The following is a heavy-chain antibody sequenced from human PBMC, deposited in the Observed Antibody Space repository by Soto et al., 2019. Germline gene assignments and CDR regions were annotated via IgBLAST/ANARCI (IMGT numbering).Heavy chain of an antibody. Sequence: QVQLVQSGAEVRKPGASVKVSCKASGYTFTTYYMHWVRQAPGQGLEWMGIIDPSGGSTTYAQKLQGTVTMTRDTSTSTVYMELISLRSEDTAVYYCARDRVDCSGGSCGWSVEYTWGQGTLVTVSS. V-gene: IGHV1-46*01. J-gene: IGHJ5*02. CDR2: IDPSGGST. CDR1: GYTFTTYY. CDR3: ARDRVDCSGGSCGWSVEYT. D-gene: IGHD2-15*01.